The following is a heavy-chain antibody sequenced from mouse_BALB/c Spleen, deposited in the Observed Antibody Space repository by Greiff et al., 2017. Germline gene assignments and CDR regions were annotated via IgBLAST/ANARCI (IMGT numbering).Heavy chain of an antibody. CDR2: ISYSGST. J-gene: IGHJ3*01. V-gene: IGHV3-2*02. Sequence: EVQLQQSGPGLVKPSQSLSLTCTVTGYSITSDYAWNWIRQFPGNKLEWMGYISYSGSTSYNPSLKSRISITRDTSKNQFFLQLNSVATEDTATYYCAGWLLLAYWGQGTLVTVSA. CDR1: GYSITSDYA. D-gene: IGHD2-3*01. CDR3: AGWLLLAY.